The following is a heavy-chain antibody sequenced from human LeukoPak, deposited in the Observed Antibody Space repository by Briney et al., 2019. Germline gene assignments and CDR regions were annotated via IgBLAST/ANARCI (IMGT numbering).Heavy chain of an antibody. CDR3: ARDFGDDFWSDNWFDP. V-gene: IGHV4-30-4*08. CDR1: GGSISSGDYY. J-gene: IGHJ5*02. D-gene: IGHD3-3*01. CDR2: IYYSGST. Sequence: SETLSLTCTVSGGSISSGDYYWSWIRQPPGKGLEWIGYIYYSGSTYYNPSLKSRVTISVDTSKNQFSLKLSSVTAADAAVYYCARDFGDDFWSDNWFDPWGQGTLVTVSS.